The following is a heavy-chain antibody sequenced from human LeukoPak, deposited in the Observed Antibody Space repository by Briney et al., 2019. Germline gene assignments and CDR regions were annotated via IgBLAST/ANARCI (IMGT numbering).Heavy chain of an antibody. D-gene: IGHD2-15*01. CDR1: GFTFSSYS. CDR2: ISSSSSYI. Sequence: GGSLRLSCAASGFTFSSYSMNWVRQAPGKGLEWVSSISSSSSYIYYADSVKGRFTISRDNAKNSLYLQMNSLRAEDTAVYYCARGSVQLLPFDYWGQGTLVTVSS. V-gene: IGHV3-21*01. CDR3: ARGSVQLLPFDY. J-gene: IGHJ4*02.